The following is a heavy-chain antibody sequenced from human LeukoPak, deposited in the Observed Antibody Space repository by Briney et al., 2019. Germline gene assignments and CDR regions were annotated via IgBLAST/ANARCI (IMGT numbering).Heavy chain of an antibody. CDR2: ISYDGSNK. CDR3: ARDPRGYYYYMDV. J-gene: IGHJ6*03. V-gene: IGHV3-30*04. Sequence: GGSLRLSCAASGFTFSSYAMDWVRQAPGKGLEWVAVISYDGSNKYYADSVKGRFTVSRDNSKSTLYLQMNSLRAEDTAVYYCARDPRGYYYYMDVWGKGTTVTVSS. CDR1: GFTFSSYA.